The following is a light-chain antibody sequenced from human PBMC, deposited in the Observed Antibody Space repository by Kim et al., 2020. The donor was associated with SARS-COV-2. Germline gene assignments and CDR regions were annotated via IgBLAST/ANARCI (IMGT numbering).Light chain of an antibody. V-gene: IGLV3-19*01. J-gene: IGLJ3*02. CDR3: NSRDSSGDHQGV. CDR2: GEN. Sequence: GQSVRLTFPANSLRPFYASWYQQKPTQAPVLVLYGENDRPSGIPDRFSGSISGDTASLTITGILAEDEADYYCNSRDSSGDHQGVFGGGTQLTVL. CDR1: SLRPFY.